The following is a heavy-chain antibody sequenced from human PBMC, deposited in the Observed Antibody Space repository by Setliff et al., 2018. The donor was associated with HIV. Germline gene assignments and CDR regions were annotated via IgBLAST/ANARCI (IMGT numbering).Heavy chain of an antibody. V-gene: IGHV3-21*01. CDR3: ASIELAAMVPVDY. Sequence: LRLSCAASGFTFSSYTMNWVRQAPGKGLEWVSSISSSSYYIYYADSVKGRFTISRDNAKNSLFLQMNSLRAEDTAVYYCASIELAAMVPVDYWGQGMLVTVSS. CDR2: ISSSSYYI. J-gene: IGHJ4*02. CDR1: GFTFSSYT. D-gene: IGHD5-18*01.